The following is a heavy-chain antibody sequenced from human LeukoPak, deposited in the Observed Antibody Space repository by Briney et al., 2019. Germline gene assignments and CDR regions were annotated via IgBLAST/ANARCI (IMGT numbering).Heavy chain of an antibody. J-gene: IGHJ6*02. D-gene: IGHD3-3*01. Sequence: GGSLRLSCAVSGFTFSSYAMSWVRQAPGKGLEWVSAISGSGGSTYYADSVKGRFTISRDNSKNTLYLQMNSLRAEDTAVYYCAKESIEIFGVVIRADYYGMDVWGQGTTVTVSS. CDR1: GFTFSSYA. CDR3: AKESIEIFGVVIRADYYGMDV. CDR2: ISGSGGST. V-gene: IGHV3-23*01.